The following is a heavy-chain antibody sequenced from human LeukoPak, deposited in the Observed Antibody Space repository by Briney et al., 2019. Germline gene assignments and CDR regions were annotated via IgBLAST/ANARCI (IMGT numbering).Heavy chain of an antibody. CDR2: ISGYNGET. CDR3: AREEGGKYYYMDV. Sequence: ASVKFSCKVSGYTFISSGISWVRQAPGQGLEWMGWISGYNGETNYVQKFWGRVTMTTDSSTSTAYMELRNLRSDDTAVYYCAREEGGKYYYMDVWGKGTSVTVSS. V-gene: IGHV1-18*01. J-gene: IGHJ6*03. D-gene: IGHD3-16*01. CDR1: GYTFISSG.